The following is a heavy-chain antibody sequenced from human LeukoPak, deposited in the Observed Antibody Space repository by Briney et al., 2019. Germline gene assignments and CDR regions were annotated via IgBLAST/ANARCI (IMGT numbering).Heavy chain of an antibody. V-gene: IGHV3-23*01. Sequence: GGSLRLSCAAAGFTFSSYAMSWVRQAPGKGLEWVSALSGSGGSTYYADSVKGRFTISRDNSKNTLYLQMNSLRGEDTAVYYCAKDDPIITGTLMEDAFDIWGQGTMVTVSS. CDR1: GFTFSSYA. CDR2: LSGSGGST. CDR3: AKDDPIITGTLMEDAFDI. J-gene: IGHJ3*02. D-gene: IGHD1-7*01.